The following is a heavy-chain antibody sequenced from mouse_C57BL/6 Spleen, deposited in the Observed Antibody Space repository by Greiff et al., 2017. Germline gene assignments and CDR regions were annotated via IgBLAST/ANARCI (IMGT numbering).Heavy chain of an antibody. CDR1: GYTFTSYT. CDR3: AKINSNDGYFDV. CDR2: INPSSGYT. Sequence: VQLQESGAELARPGASVKMSCKASGYTFTSYTMYWVKQRPGQGLEWIGYINPSSGYTKYNQKFKDKSTLAADKSSSTAYMQLSSLTSEDSAVYYCAKINSNDGYFDVWGTGTTITVSS. D-gene: IGHD2-12*01. V-gene: IGHV1-4*01. J-gene: IGHJ1*03.